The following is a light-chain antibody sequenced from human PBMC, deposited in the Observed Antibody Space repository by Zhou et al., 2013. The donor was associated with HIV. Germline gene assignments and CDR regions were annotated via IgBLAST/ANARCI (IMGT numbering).Light chain of an antibody. J-gene: IGKJ2*03. V-gene: IGKV3D-20*02. CDR1: QSVSSSY. CDR3: QQRSNWPRS. Sequence: EIVLTQSPGTLSLSPGETATLSCRTSQSVSSSYFAWYQQKPGQAPRLLIYDASNRATGIPARFSGSGSGTDFTLTISSLEPEDFAVYYCQQRSNWPRSFGQGTKLEIK. CDR2: DAS.